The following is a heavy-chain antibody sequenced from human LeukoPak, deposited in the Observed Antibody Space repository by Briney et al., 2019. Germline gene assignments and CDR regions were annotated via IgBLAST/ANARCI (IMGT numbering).Heavy chain of an antibody. CDR2: IYTSGST. J-gene: IGHJ6*02. CDR1: GGSISSYY. V-gene: IGHV4-4*07. D-gene: IGHD3-10*01. CDR3: ARDGRMVRGVNSYYYYGMDV. Sequence: PSETLSLTCTVSGGSISSYYWSWIRQPAGKELEWIGRIYTSGSTNYNPSLKSRVTMSVDTSKNQFSLKLSSVTAADTAVYYCARDGRMVRGVNSYYYYGMDVWGQGTTVTVSS.